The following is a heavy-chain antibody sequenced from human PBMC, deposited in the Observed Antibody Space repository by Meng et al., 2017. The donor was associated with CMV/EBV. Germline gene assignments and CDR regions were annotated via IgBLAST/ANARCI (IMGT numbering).Heavy chain of an antibody. CDR3: AKDNYGIFSSS. CDR1: GFTFSSYE. Sequence: GESLKISCAASGFTFSSYEMNWVRQAPGKGLEWVAFIRYDGSNKYYADSVKGRFTISRDNSKNTLYLQMNSLRAEDTAVYYCAKDNYGIFSSSWGQGTLVTVSS. CDR2: IRYDGSNK. D-gene: IGHD4-11*01. J-gene: IGHJ4*02. V-gene: IGHV3-30*02.